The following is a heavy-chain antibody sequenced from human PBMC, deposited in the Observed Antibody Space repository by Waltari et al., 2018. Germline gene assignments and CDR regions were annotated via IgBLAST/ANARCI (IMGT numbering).Heavy chain of an antibody. CDR1: GDPITSSGYF. Sequence: QLQLQESGPALVKPSETLSLTCTVPGDPITSSGYFGDRIRQSPGKGLEWIGSIYYTGSTYYNPSLMSRVTISADTSKNQFSLNLSSVTAADTAVFYCARFSKSANWFDPWGQGTLVTVAS. J-gene: IGHJ5*02. CDR2: IYYTGST. V-gene: IGHV4-39*01. CDR3: ARFSKSANWFDP. D-gene: IGHD3-3*02.